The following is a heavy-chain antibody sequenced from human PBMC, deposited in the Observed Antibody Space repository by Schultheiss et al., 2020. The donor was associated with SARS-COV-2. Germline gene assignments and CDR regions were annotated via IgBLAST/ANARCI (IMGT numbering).Heavy chain of an antibody. Sequence: ASVKVSCKASGYTFTSYGISWVRQAPGQGLEWMGWISAYNGNTNYAQKFQGRVTMTTDTSTSTAYMELRSLRSEDTAVYYCARGQASNGGNLAKRNIFQHWGQGTLVTVSS. CDR2: ISAYNGNT. J-gene: IGHJ1*01. D-gene: IGHD4-23*01. V-gene: IGHV1-18*01. CDR1: GYTFTSYG. CDR3: ARGQASNGGNLAKRNIFQH.